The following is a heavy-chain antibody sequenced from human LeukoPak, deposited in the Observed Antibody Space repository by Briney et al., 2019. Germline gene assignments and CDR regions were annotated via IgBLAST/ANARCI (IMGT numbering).Heavy chain of an antibody. V-gene: IGHV1-2*06. J-gene: IGHJ4*02. CDR3: ARESVFYDSSGYHSGFDN. D-gene: IGHD3-22*01. CDR2: INTNRGDT. CDR1: GYTFTGNF. Sequence: ASLKVSCKASGYTFTGNFLHWVRQAPGQGLEWMGRINTNRGDTQYRQKFQGRVTMTRDTSISTAYLELSRVTSDDTALYYCARESVFYDSSGYHSGFDNWGQGTRVTVSS.